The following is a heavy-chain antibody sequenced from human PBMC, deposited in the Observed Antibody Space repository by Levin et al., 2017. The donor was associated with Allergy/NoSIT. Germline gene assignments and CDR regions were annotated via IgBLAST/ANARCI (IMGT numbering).Heavy chain of an antibody. CDR2: IIPILGIA. V-gene: IGHV1-69*02. Sequence: SVKVSCKASGGTFSSYTISWVRQAPGQGLEWMGRIIPILGIANYAQKFQGRVTITADKSTSTAYMELSSLRSEDTAVYYCASYGGYSYGYGYWGQGTLVTVSS. CDR1: GGTFSSYT. CDR3: ASYGGYSYGYGY. J-gene: IGHJ4*02. D-gene: IGHD5-18*01.